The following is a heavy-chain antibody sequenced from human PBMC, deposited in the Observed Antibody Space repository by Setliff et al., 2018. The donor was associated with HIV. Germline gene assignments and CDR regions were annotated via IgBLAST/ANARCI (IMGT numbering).Heavy chain of an antibody. CDR2: IIPIFGTA. Sequence: RASVKVSCKASADTFSSYAISWVRQAPGQGLEWMGGIIPIFGTASYAQKFQGSVTITADESTSIAYMELSSLRFDDTAVYYCARDGGYSVHQWFGDAFDIWGQGTMVTVSS. J-gene: IGHJ3*02. CDR1: ADTFSSYA. V-gene: IGHV1-69*13. CDR3: ARDGGYSVHQWFGDAFDI. D-gene: IGHD5-12*01.